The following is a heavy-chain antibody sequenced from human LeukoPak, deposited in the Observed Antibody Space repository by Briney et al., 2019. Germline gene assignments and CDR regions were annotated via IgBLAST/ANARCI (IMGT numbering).Heavy chain of an antibody. Sequence: LVQPGGSLRLSCAASGFTFSSYAMSWVRQAPGKGLEWVSAISGSGGSTYYADSVKGRFTISRDNSKNTLYLQMNSLRAEDTAVYYCAKEEYYYDSSGYPRGYYFDYWGQGTLVTVSS. D-gene: IGHD3-22*01. CDR2: ISGSGGST. CDR1: GFTFSSYA. CDR3: AKEEYYYDSSGYPRGYYFDY. J-gene: IGHJ4*02. V-gene: IGHV3-23*01.